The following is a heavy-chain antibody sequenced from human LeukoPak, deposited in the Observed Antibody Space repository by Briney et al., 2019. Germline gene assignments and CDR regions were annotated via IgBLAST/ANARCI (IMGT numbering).Heavy chain of an antibody. CDR1: GFTFSDYY. D-gene: IGHD3-10*01. V-gene: IGHV3-11*01. Sequence: GGSLRLSCAASGFTFSDYYMSWIRQAPGKGLEWVSYISSSGSTIYYADSVKGRFTISRDNAKNSLYLQMNSLRAEDTAVYYCVREITMVRGVINWFDPWGQGTLVTVSS. CDR2: ISSSGSTI. CDR3: VREITMVRGVINWFDP. J-gene: IGHJ5*02.